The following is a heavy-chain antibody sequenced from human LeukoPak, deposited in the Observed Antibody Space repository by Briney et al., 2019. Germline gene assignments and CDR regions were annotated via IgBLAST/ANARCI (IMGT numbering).Heavy chain of an antibody. D-gene: IGHD3-3*01. J-gene: IGHJ4*02. CDR3: ARRRDFFDC. CDR1: GFTFSDYY. CDR2: ISSSGSTN. Sequence: GGSLRLSCAASGFTFSDYYMSWIRQAPGKGLEWISYISSSGSTNYYADSVKGRFTMSRDDAKSSLYLQVNSLRAEDTAIYYCARRRDFFDCWGQGTLVTVSS. V-gene: IGHV3-11*01.